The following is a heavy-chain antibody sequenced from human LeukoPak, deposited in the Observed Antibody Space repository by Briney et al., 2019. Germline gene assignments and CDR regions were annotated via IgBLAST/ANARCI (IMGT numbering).Heavy chain of an antibody. Sequence: YPGGSLRLSCAASGFTFSNAWMSWVRQAPGKGLEWVGRIKSKTDGGTTDYAAPVKGRFTISRDDSKNTLYLQMNSLKTEDTAVYYCTTETAHLLRYFDWSQGTLVTVSS. CDR3: TTETAHLLRYFD. V-gene: IGHV3-15*01. D-gene: IGHD3-9*01. CDR1: GFTFSNAW. CDR2: IKSKTDGGTT. J-gene: IGHJ4*02.